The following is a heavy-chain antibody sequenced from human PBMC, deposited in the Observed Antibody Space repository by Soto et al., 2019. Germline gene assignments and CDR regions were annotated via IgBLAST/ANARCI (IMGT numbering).Heavy chain of an antibody. J-gene: IGHJ4*02. CDR1: GFTFSSFW. CDR3: ARNRDGVDY. CDR2: ISTDGSST. V-gene: IGHV3-74*01. Sequence: GGSLRLSCTASGFTFSSFWTHWVRQVPGRGLMWVSRISTDGSSTHYADSVKGRFTTSRDNAKNTLYLQLNSLRAEDTAVYYCARNRDGVDYWGQGTLVTVSS.